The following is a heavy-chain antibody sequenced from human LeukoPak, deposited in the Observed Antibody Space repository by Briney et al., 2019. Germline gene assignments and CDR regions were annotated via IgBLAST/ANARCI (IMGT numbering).Heavy chain of an antibody. Sequence: SETLSLTCAVYGGSFSGYYWSWIRQPPGKGLEWIGSIFYSGSTYYNPSLNSRVTISIDTSKNQFSLRLSSVTAADTAVYYCARQMNTVTADYWGQGTLVTVSS. CDR2: IFYSGST. CDR1: GGSFSGYY. D-gene: IGHD4-17*01. J-gene: IGHJ4*02. V-gene: IGHV4-34*12. CDR3: ARQMNTVTADY.